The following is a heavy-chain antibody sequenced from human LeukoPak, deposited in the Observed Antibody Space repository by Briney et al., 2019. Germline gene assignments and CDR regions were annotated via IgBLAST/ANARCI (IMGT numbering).Heavy chain of an antibody. Sequence: ASVKVSCKVSGYTLTELSMHWVRQAPGEGLEWMGWINTNTGNPTYAQGFTGRFVFSLDTSVSTAYLQISSLKAEDTAVYYCARGYCSGGSCYYSDYWGQGTLVTVSS. CDR2: INTNTGNP. CDR3: ARGYCSGGSCYYSDY. D-gene: IGHD2-15*01. CDR1: GYTLTELS. J-gene: IGHJ4*02. V-gene: IGHV7-4-1*02.